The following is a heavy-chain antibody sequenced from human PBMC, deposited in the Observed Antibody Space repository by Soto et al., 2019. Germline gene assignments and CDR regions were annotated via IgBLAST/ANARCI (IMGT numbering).Heavy chain of an antibody. V-gene: IGHV1-18*01. CDR3: VRLVVFLEWLSTSYYYYGMDV. CDR1: GYTFTSYG. D-gene: IGHD3-3*01. CDR2: ISAYNGNT. J-gene: IGHJ6*02. Sequence: ASVKVSCKASGYTFTSYGISWVRQAPGQGLEWMGWISAYNGNTNYAQKLQGRVTMTTDTSTSTAYMELRSLRSDDTAVYYCVRLVVFLEWLSTSYYYYGMDVWGQGTTVTVSS.